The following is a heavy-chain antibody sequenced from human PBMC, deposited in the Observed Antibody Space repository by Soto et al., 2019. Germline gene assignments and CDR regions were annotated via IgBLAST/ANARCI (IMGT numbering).Heavy chain of an antibody. Sequence: GGSLRLSCAASGFTFSDYYMSWIRQAPGKGLEWVSYISSSSSYTNYADSVKGRFTISRDNAKNSLYLQMNSLRAEDTAVYYRARRSDRLNGMDVWGQGTTVTVSS. V-gene: IGHV3-11*03. CDR1: GFTFSDYY. D-gene: IGHD2-8*01. CDR2: ISSSSSYT. J-gene: IGHJ6*02. CDR3: ARRSDRLNGMDV.